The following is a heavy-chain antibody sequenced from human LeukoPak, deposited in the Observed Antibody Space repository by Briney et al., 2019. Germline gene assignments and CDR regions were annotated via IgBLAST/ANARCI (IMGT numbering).Heavy chain of an antibody. CDR2: INSNSGGT. V-gene: IGHV1-2*02. Sequence: ASVKVSCKASGYTFTGYYMHWVRQAPGQGLEWMGWINSNSGGTNYAQKSQGRVTMTRGPSISTAYMELSRLRSDDTAVYYCAREQSLATSGSVNWLDPWGQGTLVTVSS. CDR1: GYTFTGYY. D-gene: IGHD6-19*01. J-gene: IGHJ5*02. CDR3: AREQSLATSGSVNWLDP.